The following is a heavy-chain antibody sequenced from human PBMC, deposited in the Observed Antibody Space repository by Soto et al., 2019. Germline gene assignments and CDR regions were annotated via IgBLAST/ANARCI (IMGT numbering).Heavy chain of an antibody. CDR3: AKHAEYQLVSWFDP. V-gene: IGHV3-23*01. CDR1: GFSFSTYA. D-gene: IGHD2-2*01. CDR2: ISAGGGNT. J-gene: IGHJ5*02. Sequence: EVQLLESGGGLVQPGGSLRLSCAVSGFSFSTYAMSWVRQAPGKGLGWVSGISAGGGNTYYADYVRGRFTISRDNSKDTLYLQITSLRAEDTAFYYCAKHAEYQLVSWFDPWGQGTLVTVSS.